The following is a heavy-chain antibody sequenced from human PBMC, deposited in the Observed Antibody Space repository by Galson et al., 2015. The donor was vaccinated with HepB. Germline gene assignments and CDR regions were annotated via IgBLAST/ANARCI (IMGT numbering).Heavy chain of an antibody. Sequence: SLRLSCAASGFTFRNYGMHWVRQAPDQGLEWVAAISYDGSNEYYADSVKGRFTFSRDNSRSTLFLQMNSLRFEDTAVYYCATAPWGYQVVYRFDHWGQGTLVTASS. D-gene: IGHD2-2*02. CDR3: ATAPWGYQVVYRFDH. V-gene: IGHV3-30*03. J-gene: IGHJ4*02. CDR1: GFTFRNYG. CDR2: ISYDGSNE.